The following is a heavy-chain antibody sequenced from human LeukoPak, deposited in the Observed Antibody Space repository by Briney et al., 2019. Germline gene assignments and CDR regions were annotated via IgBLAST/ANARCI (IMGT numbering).Heavy chain of an antibody. J-gene: IGHJ6*03. CDR1: GGSISSSSYY. CDR3: ARLNTVTTGSLNYYYYYYMDV. V-gene: IGHV4-39*01. CDR2: IYYSGST. Sequence: KPSETLSLTCTVSGGSISSSSYYWGWIRQPPGKGLEWIGSIYYSGSTYYNPSLKSRVTISVDTSKNQFSLKLSSVTAADTAVYYCARLNTVTTGSLNYYYYYYMDVWGKGTTVTISS. D-gene: IGHD4-17*01.